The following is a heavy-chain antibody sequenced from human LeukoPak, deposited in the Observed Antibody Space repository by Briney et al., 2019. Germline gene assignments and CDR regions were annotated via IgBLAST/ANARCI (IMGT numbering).Heavy chain of an antibody. CDR1: GYTLTELS. CDR3: ARRRYFDSAYYYYGMDV. Sequence: ASVKVSCKVSGYTLTELSMHWVRQAPGKGLEWMGGFDPEDGETIYAQKFQGRVTMTRNTSISTAYMELSSLRSEDTAVYYCARRRYFDSAYYYYGMDVWGQGTTVTVSS. V-gene: IGHV1-24*01. CDR2: FDPEDGET. J-gene: IGHJ6*02. D-gene: IGHD3-9*01.